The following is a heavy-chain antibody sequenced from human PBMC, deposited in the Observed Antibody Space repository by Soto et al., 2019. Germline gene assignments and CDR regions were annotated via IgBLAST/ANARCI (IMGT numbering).Heavy chain of an antibody. J-gene: IGHJ4*02. D-gene: IGHD5-18*01. V-gene: IGHV3-7*03. CDR3: VTGYHSDY. CDR2: IKNDGSEK. Sequence: GGSLRLSCAASGISTSSYWVGWVRQAPGRGLEWVASIKNDGSEKYYMDSLKGRFTISRDNALNSLYLQMNSLRAEDTAVYFCVTGYHSDYWGQGTLVTVSS. CDR1: GISTSSYW.